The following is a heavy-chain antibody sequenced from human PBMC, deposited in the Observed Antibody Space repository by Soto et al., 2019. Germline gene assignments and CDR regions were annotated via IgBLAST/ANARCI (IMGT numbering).Heavy chain of an antibody. CDR2: ISGSGGTT. CDR3: AKTPRQWLVYFDY. V-gene: IGHV3-23*01. D-gene: IGHD6-19*01. CDR1: GFTFSNYA. Sequence: EVQLLESGGGLVQPGGSLRLSCAASGFTFSNYAIAWVRQAPGKGLEWVSGISGSGGTTYYADSVKGRFTISRDNSKDTLHLQMNSLRAEDTAVYYCAKTPRQWLVYFDYWFRGALLAVS. J-gene: IGHJ4*02.